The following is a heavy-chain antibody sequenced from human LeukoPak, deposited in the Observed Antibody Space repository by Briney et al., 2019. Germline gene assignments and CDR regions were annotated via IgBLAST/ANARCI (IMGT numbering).Heavy chain of an antibody. V-gene: IGHV4-4*07. CDR3: ARGGTAMAAPFDY. CDR1: GGSISRYF. CDR2: IYTSGST. Sequence: PSETLSLTCTVSGGSISRYFWSWIRQPAGNGLEWIGLIYTSGSTNYNPSLKSRVTMSIDTSKNQFSLRLSSVTAADTAVYYCARGGTAMAAPFDYWGQGTLVTVSS. D-gene: IGHD5-18*01. J-gene: IGHJ4*02.